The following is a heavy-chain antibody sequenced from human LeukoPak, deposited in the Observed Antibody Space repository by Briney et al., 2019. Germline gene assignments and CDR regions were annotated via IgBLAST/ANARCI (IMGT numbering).Heavy chain of an antibody. D-gene: IGHD3-10*01. Sequence: GASVKVSCKTSGYTFTDYDVNWVRQASGQGLEWVGWMNPITGNSGYKQKFQGRVTMTRATSINTAYMELSRLTSEDTAIYHCVRIKVRGRTHYAFDAWGQGTLVTVSS. CDR1: GYTFTDYD. V-gene: IGHV1-8*01. CDR3: VRIKVRGRTHYAFDA. J-gene: IGHJ3*01. CDR2: MNPITGNS.